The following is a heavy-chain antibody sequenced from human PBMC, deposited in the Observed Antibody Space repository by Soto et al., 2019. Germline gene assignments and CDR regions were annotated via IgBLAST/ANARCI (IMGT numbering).Heavy chain of an antibody. V-gene: IGHV4-4*07. CDR3: AREGSYSAYNFAHGIQLWSFDF. CDR2: IFSSGST. J-gene: IGHJ4*02. CDR1: GGSINTFY. D-gene: IGHD5-12*01. Sequence: SETLSLTCTVSGGSINTFYWSWVRQPAGKGPEWIGRIFSSGSTSFNPSLESRVAMSVDTSKNHFSLNLSSVTAADMAVYYCAREGSYSAYNFAHGIQLWSFDFWGQGALVTVSS.